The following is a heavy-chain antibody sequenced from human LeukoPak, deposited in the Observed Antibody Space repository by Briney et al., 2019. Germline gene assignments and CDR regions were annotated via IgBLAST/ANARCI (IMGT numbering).Heavy chain of an antibody. Sequence: GGSLRLSCAASGFTFSIYWMSWVRQAPGKGLEWVANINQDGSQKYYVDSVRGRFTISRDNAKNSFFLQMSSLRAEDMSVYYCVAGDWGVRDSFDLWGRGTMVTVSS. J-gene: IGHJ3*01. CDR1: GFTFSIYW. CDR3: VAGDWGVRDSFDL. V-gene: IGHV3-7*01. CDR2: INQDGSQK. D-gene: IGHD2-21*02.